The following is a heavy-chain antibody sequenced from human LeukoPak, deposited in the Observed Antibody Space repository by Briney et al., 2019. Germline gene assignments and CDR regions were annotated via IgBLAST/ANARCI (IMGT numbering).Heavy chain of an antibody. CDR3: ARGYCSGGSCLPDS. J-gene: IGHJ4*02. CDR2: INSDGRSI. Sequence: GGSLRLSCAASGFTFSTYWMRWVRQAPGKGLVWVSRINSDGRSINYADSVKGRFTISRDNAKNTLYLQMNSLRAEDTAVYYCARGYCSGGSCLPDSWGQGTLVTVSS. D-gene: IGHD2-15*01. V-gene: IGHV3-74*01. CDR1: GFTFSTYW.